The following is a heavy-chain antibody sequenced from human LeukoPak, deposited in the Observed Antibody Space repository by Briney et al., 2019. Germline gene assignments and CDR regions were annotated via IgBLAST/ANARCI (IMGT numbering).Heavy chain of an antibody. V-gene: IGHV3-30-3*01. Sequence: GGSLRLSCAASGFTFSSYDMHWVRQAPGKGLKWVAVISYDGSNKYYADSVKGRFTISRDNSKKTLYLQMNSLRGEDTAVYYCARDQDYLDVVEYWGQGTLVTVSS. D-gene: IGHD4-11*01. J-gene: IGHJ4*02. CDR3: ARDQDYLDVVEY. CDR2: ISYDGSNK. CDR1: GFTFSSYD.